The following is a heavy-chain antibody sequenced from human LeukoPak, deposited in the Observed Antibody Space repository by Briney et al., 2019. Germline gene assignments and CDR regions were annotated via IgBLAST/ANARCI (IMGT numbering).Heavy chain of an antibody. Sequence: KPSETLSLTCTVSGGSISSYYWSWIRQPPGKGLEWIGYIYCSGSTNYNPPLKSRVTISVDTSKNQFSLKLSSVTAADTAVYYCARGGFYAFDIWGQGTMVTVSS. CDR1: GGSISSYY. CDR2: IYCSGST. J-gene: IGHJ3*02. CDR3: ARGGFYAFDI. V-gene: IGHV4-59*01. D-gene: IGHD2-15*01.